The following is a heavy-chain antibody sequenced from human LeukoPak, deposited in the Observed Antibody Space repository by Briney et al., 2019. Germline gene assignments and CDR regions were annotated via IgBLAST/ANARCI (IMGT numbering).Heavy chain of an antibody. J-gene: IGHJ3*02. D-gene: IGHD2/OR15-2a*01. Sequence: GGSLRLSCAASGFTFNNYWMSWVRQAPGKGLEWVANIKEEGSEKYYVDSVKGRFTISRDNAKNSLYLQMNSLRAEDTAVYYCARESKYQMDASDIWGQGTVVTVSS. V-gene: IGHV3-7*01. CDR2: IKEEGSEK. CDR3: ARESKYQMDASDI. CDR1: GFTFNNYW.